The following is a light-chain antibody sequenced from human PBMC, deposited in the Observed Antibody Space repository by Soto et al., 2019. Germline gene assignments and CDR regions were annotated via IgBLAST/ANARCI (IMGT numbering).Light chain of an antibody. CDR3: SSFTTSSPYV. CDR2: EVS. Sequence: QSVLTQPASVSGSPGQSITISCTGTSSDIGDYNYVSWYQQYPGKAPKLMIYEVSHRPSGVSNRFSGSKSGNTASLTISGLQAEEEADYYCSSFTTSSPYVFGPGTKVTVL. CDR1: SSDIGDYNY. J-gene: IGLJ1*01. V-gene: IGLV2-14*01.